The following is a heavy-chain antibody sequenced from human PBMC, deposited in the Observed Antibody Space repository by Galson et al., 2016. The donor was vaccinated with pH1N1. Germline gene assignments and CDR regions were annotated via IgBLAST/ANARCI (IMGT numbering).Heavy chain of an antibody. CDR3: AREDYYDTDLSDWYFDL. J-gene: IGHJ2*01. CDR2: IIPIFKTT. CDR1: GGTFGSYG. D-gene: IGHD3-22*01. V-gene: IGHV1-69*13. Sequence: SVKVSCKASGGTFGSYGINWGRQAPGQGLEWMGGIIPIFKTTKYAQNFQGRVTITADESTTTAYMELSSLRSEDTAVYYCAREDYYDTDLSDWYFDLWGRGTLLTVSS.